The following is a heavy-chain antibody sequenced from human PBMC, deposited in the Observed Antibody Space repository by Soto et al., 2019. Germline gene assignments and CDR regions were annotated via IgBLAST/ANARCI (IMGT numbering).Heavy chain of an antibody. D-gene: IGHD2-2*01. CDR2: IIPIFGTA. V-gene: IGHV1-69*13. CDR3: ARDKVVPAAMNYYYYGMDV. Sequence: SVKVSCKASGGTFSGYAISWVRQAPGQGLEWMGGIIPIFGTANYAQKFQGRVTITADESTSTAYMELSSLRSEDTAVYYCARDKVVPAAMNYYYYGMDVWGQGTTVTVSS. CDR1: GGTFSGYA. J-gene: IGHJ6*02.